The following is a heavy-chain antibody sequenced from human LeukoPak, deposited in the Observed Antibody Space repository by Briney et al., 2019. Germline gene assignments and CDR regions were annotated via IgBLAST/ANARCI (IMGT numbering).Heavy chain of an antibody. J-gene: IGHJ5*02. CDR2: INPNSGGT. D-gene: IGHD6-13*01. CDR1: GYTFTGFY. Sequence: ASVKVSCKASGYTFTGFYIHWVRQAPGQGLEWMGWINPNSGGTNYAQKLQGRVTMTTDTSTSTAYMELRSLRSDDTAVYYCARDGIAAAPDGFDPWGQGTLVTVSS. V-gene: IGHV1-2*02. CDR3: ARDGIAAAPDGFDP.